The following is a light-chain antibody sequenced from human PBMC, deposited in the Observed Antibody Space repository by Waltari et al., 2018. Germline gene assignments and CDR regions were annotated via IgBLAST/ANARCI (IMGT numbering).Light chain of an antibody. CDR2: EVT. Sequence: QSALTQPASVSGSPGQSITISCTGTSSDVGGYNLVSWYKQHPGKAPKFIIYEVTKRPSGVSNRFSGSKSGNTASLTISGLQAEDEADYYCCSFAGSATSVVFGGGTKLTVL. J-gene: IGLJ2*01. CDR3: CSFAGSATSVV. V-gene: IGLV2-23*02. CDR1: SSDVGGYNL.